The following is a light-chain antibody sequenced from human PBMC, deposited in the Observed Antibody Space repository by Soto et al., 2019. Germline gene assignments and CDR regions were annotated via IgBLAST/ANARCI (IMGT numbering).Light chain of an antibody. CDR2: KAS. CDR3: QQYNTYSTWT. J-gene: IGKJ1*01. V-gene: IGKV1-5*03. Sequence: DIQMPQSPSSLSAAVGDRVTITCRASLSIGSRLAGYQQKPGKAPQVLIYKASSLQSGVPSRFSGSGSGTEFTLTISSLQPDDFATYYCQQYNTYSTWTFGQGTKVDIK. CDR1: LSIGSR.